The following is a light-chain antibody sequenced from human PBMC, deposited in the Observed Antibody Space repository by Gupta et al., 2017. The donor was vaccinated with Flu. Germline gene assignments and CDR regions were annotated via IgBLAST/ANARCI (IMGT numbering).Light chain of an antibody. CDR3: QQDNNWPLT. V-gene: IGKV3-15*01. CDR2: GAS. CDR1: QSVNSK. J-gene: IGKJ4*01. Sequence: EIVMTQSPATLSVSPGERATLSCRASQSVNSKLAWYQQKRGQAPRLLIFGASTRATGVPDRFSGSGSGTEFTLTISGLQSEDFTIYHCQQDNNWPLTFGGGTKVEIK.